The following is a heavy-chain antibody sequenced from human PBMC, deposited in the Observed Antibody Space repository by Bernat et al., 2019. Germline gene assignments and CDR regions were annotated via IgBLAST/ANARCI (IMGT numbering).Heavy chain of an antibody. J-gene: IGHJ3*02. D-gene: IGHD4-17*01. CDR3: ARDDYGDTDAFDI. CDR2: IYYSGST. CDR1: GGSISSYY. Sequence: QVLLQESGPGLVKPSETLSLTCTVSGGSISSYYWSWIRQPPGKGLEWIGYIYYSGSTNYNPSLKSRVTISVDTSKNQFSLKLSSVTAADTAVYYCARDDYGDTDAFDIWGQGTMVTVSS. V-gene: IGHV4-59*01.